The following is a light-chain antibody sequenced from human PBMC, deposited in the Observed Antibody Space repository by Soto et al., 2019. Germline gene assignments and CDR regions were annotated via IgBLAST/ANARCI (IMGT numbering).Light chain of an antibody. J-gene: IGLJ2*01. Sequence: QAVVTQEPSLTVSPGGTVTLTCGSSTGTVTSGHYPYWFQQKPGQAPRTLIYDTTNKHSWTPARFSGSLLGGKAALTLSGAQPEDEADYYCLPSYSGARPLFGGGTKLTVL. CDR3: LPSYSGARPL. CDR1: TGTVTSGHY. V-gene: IGLV7-46*01. CDR2: DTT.